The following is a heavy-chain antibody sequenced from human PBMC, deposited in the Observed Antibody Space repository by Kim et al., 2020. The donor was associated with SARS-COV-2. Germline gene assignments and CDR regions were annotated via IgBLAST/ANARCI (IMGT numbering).Heavy chain of an antibody. CDR2: ISWDGGST. V-gene: IGHV3-43*01. Sequence: GGSLRLSCAASGFTFDDYTMHWVRQAPGKGLEWVSLISWDGGSTYYADSVKGRFTISRDNSKNSLYLQMNSLRTEDTALYYCAKDLQQLVPGGVDYWGQGTLVTVSS. CDR3: AKDLQQLVPGGVDY. D-gene: IGHD6-13*01. J-gene: IGHJ4*02. CDR1: GFTFDDYT.